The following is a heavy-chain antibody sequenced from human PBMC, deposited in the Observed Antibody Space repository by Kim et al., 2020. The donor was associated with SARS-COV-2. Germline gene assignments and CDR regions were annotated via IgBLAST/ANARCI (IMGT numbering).Heavy chain of an antibody. CDR1: GFTFSSYA. V-gene: IGHV3-30-3*01. Sequence: GGSLRLSCAASGFTFSSYAMHWVRQAPGKGLEWVAVISYDGSNKYYADSVKGRFTISRDNSKNTLYLQMNSLRAEDTAVYYCARANLAYYGSGGEKPLFDYWGQGTLVTVSS. D-gene: IGHD3-10*01. J-gene: IGHJ4*02. CDR2: ISYDGSNK. CDR3: ARANLAYYGSGGEKPLFDY.